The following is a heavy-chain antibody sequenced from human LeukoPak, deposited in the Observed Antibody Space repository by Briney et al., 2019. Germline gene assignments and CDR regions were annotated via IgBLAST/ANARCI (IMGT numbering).Heavy chain of an antibody. CDR2: ITTDGSGA. CDR1: GFAFRNYD. J-gene: IGHJ1*01. CDR3: AKGVLGAGSLLEYFQH. D-gene: IGHD3-10*01. V-gene: IGHV3-23*01. Sequence: GGSLRLSCAASGFAFRNYDMTWVRQAPGRGLEWVSGITTDGSGAYYADSEKGRFTVSRDNSKNTVFLQMNSLRGEDAAIYYCAKGVLGAGSLLEYFQHWGQGTLVTVSS.